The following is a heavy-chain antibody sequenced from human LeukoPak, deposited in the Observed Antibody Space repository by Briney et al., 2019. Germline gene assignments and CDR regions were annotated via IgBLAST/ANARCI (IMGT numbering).Heavy chain of an antibody. Sequence: SGGSLRLSCVVSGFTFSSYSMNWVRQAPGKGLEWVSSISSSSSYIYYADSVKGRFTISRDNAKNSLYLQMNSLRAEDTALYYCARVRIQPWPGAFDIWGQGTMVTVSS. J-gene: IGHJ3*02. CDR3: ARVRIQPWPGAFDI. V-gene: IGHV3-21*01. CDR2: ISSSSSYI. CDR1: GFTFSSYS. D-gene: IGHD5-18*01.